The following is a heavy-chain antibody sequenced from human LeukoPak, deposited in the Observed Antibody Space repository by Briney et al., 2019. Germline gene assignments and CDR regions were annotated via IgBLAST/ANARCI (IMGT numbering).Heavy chain of an antibody. Sequence: ASVKVSCKASGYTFTSYGISWVRQAPGQGLEWMGWISAYNGNTNYAQKLQGRVTMTTDTSTSTAHMELRSLRSDDTAVYYCARDFRYYYDSSGERKLDYWGQGTLVTVSS. V-gene: IGHV1-18*01. CDR2: ISAYNGNT. CDR1: GYTFTSYG. D-gene: IGHD3-22*01. J-gene: IGHJ4*02. CDR3: ARDFRYYYDSSGERKLDY.